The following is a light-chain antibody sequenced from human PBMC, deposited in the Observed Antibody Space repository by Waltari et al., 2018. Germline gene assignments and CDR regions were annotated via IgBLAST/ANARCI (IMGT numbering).Light chain of an antibody. CDR1: QSISSY. CDR2: AAS. J-gene: IGKJ4*01. V-gene: IGKV1-39*01. Sequence: DIQMTQSPSSLSASVGDRVTITCRASQSISSYLNWYQLKPGKAPKLLTYAASSLQSGVPSRFSGSGSGTDFTLTISSLQPEDFATYYCQQSYSTVLTFGGGTKVEIK. CDR3: QQSYSTVLT.